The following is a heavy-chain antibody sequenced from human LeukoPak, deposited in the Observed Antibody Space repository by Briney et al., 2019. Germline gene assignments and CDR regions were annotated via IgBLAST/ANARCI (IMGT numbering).Heavy chain of an antibody. CDR2: ISSSSSTI. CDR3: ARAYCSSTSCYLLFDY. V-gene: IGHV3-48*01. D-gene: IGHD2-2*01. Sequence: GGSLRLSCAASGFTLSSYSMNWVRQAPGKGLEWVSYISSSSSTIYYADSVKGRFTISRDNAKNSLYLQMNSLRAEDTAVYYCARAYCSSTSCYLLFDYWGQGALVTVSS. CDR1: GFTLSSYS. J-gene: IGHJ4*02.